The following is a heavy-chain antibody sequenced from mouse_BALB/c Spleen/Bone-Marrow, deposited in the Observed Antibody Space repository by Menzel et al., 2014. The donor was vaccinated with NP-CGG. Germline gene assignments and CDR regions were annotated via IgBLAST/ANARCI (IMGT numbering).Heavy chain of an antibody. CDR1: GYSFTGYT. J-gene: IGHJ4*01. V-gene: IGHV1-18*01. D-gene: IGHD2-3*01. CDR2: INPYNGGT. CDR3: ARGGYSHYYAMDY. Sequence: VQLKQSGPELVKPGASMKISCKASGYSFTGYTMNWVKQSHGKNLEWIGLINPYNGGTSYNQKFKGKATLTVDESSSTAYMELLSLTSEDSAVYYCARGGYSHYYAMDYWGQGTSVTVSS.